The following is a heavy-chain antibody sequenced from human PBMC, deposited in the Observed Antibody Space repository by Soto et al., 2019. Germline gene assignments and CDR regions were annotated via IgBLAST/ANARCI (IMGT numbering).Heavy chain of an antibody. D-gene: IGHD3-3*01. CDR3: ARVWSGLPFRTWYGMDV. CDR2: ISYDGNNE. V-gene: IGHV3-30-3*01. CDR1: GFAFNAYV. J-gene: IGHJ6*02. Sequence: QVLLVESGGGMVQPGRSLRLSCAASGFAFNAYVMHWVRQAPGKGLEWVAVISYDGNNEYYADSVKDRFTFSRDNSNNKVYLQMNNLRIEDTAVYYCARVWSGLPFRTWYGMDVWGRGTTVTVSS.